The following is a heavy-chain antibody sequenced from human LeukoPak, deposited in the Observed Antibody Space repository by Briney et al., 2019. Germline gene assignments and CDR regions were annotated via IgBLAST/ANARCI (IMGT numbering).Heavy chain of an antibody. CDR3: AKAIVGVSGLGY. V-gene: IGHV3-23*01. Sequence: GGSLRLSCAASGFTFSSSAMSWVPQAPGEGLECFSAISGSGTSTYYADSVKGRFTISRDTSKSTLYLQMNSLRAEDTALYYCAKAIVGVSGLGYWGQGTLVTVSS. J-gene: IGHJ4*02. CDR1: GFTFSSSA. CDR2: ISGSGTST. D-gene: IGHD1-26*01.